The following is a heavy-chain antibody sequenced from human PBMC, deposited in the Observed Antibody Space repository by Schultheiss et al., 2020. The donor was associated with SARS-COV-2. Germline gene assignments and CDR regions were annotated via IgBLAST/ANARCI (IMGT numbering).Heavy chain of an antibody. D-gene: IGHD3-10*01. V-gene: IGHV3-33*01. CDR2: IWYDGSNK. Sequence: GESLKISCAASGFTFSSYGMHWVRQAPGKGLEWVAVIWYDGSNKYYADSVKGRFTISRDNSKNTLYLQMNSLRAEDTAVYYCAREAIAANLPIWFGEHSQLPMDVWGQGTTVTVSS. J-gene: IGHJ6*02. CDR1: GFTFSSYG. CDR3: AREAIAANLPIWFGEHSQLPMDV.